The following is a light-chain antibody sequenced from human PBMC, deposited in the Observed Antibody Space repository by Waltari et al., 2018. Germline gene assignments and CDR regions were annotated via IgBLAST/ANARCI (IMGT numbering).Light chain of an antibody. V-gene: IGKV3-15*01. CDR2: GAS. J-gene: IGKJ1*01. CDR3: HQYNNWPRT. Sequence: EIVMTQSPATLSVSPGERATLSCRASQSVGINLAWYQHKPGQVPRLFIYGASTRATGFPARFSGSASGTEFTLTISSLQSEDFAVYYCHQYNNWPRTFGQGTKVEIK. CDR1: QSVGIN.